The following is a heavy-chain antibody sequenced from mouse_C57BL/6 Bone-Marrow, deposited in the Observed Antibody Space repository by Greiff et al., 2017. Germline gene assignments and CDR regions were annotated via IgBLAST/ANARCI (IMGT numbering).Heavy chain of an antibody. CDR1: GYTFTSYD. J-gene: IGHJ1*03. CDR3: ARDYGSSYWYFDV. CDR2: IYPRDGST. V-gene: IGHV1-85*01. D-gene: IGHD1-1*01. Sequence: QVQLQQSGPELVKPGASVKLSCKASGYTFTSYDINWVKQRPGQGLEWIGWIYPRDGSTKDNEKFKGKATLTVDTSSRTAYMELHSLTSEDSAVYFCARDYGSSYWYFDVWGTGTTVTVSS.